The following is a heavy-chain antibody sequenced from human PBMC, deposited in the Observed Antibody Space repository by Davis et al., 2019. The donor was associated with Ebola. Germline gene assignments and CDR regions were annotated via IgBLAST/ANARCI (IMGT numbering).Heavy chain of an antibody. V-gene: IGHV4-34*01. J-gene: IGHJ4*02. CDR1: GGSFSGYY. CDR3: ARVRFMYAGIDY. CDR2: INHSGST. D-gene: IGHD1-14*01. Sequence: MPSETLSLTCAVYGGSFSGYYWSWIRQSPGKGLEWIGEINHSGSTNYNPSLKSRVTISVDTSKNQFSLKLSSVTAADTAVYYCARVRFMYAGIDYWGQGTLVTVSS.